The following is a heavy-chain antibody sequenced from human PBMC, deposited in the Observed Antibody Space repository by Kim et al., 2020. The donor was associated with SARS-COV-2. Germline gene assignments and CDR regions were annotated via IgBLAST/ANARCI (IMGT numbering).Heavy chain of an antibody. CDR3: ARATSSTSCYYGV. D-gene: IGHD2-2*01. V-gene: IGHV4-34*01. J-gene: IGHJ6*04. Sequence: YTPSLKSRVTIPVDTSKNQFSLKLSSVTAADTAVYYCARATSSTSCYYGVWGKGTTVTVSS.